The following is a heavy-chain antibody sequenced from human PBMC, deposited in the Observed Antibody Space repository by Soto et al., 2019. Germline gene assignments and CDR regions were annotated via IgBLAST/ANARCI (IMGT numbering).Heavy chain of an antibody. V-gene: IGHV3-30*18. Sequence: GGSLRVSCAASGFTVSSYGMHWVRQAPGKGLEWVAVISYDGSNKYYADSVKGRFTISRDNSKNTLYLQMNSLRAEDTAVYYCAKAVGYYDFWSGYYQPYYFYGMDVWGQVTTVPVS. CDR2: ISYDGSNK. CDR3: AKAVGYYDFWSGYYQPYYFYGMDV. J-gene: IGHJ6*02. D-gene: IGHD3-3*01. CDR1: GFTVSSYG.